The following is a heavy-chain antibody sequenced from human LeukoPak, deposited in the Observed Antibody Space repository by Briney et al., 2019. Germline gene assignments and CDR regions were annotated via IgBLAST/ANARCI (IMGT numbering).Heavy chain of an antibody. D-gene: IGHD3-10*01. Sequence: NPSETLSLTCTVSGDSISSYFWSWIRQPAGKGLEWIGRIYASGSANYNPSLKSRVTMSVDTSKNQFSLKLSSVTAADTAVYYCARDQSITMVRGVIITLDGMDVWGQGTTVTVSS. CDR3: ARDQSITMVRGVIITLDGMDV. J-gene: IGHJ6*02. CDR2: IYASGSA. V-gene: IGHV4-4*07. CDR1: GDSISSYF.